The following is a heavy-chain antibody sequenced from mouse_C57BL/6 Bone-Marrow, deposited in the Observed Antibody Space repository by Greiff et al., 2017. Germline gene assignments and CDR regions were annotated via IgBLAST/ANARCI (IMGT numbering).Heavy chain of an antibody. D-gene: IGHD2-5*01. J-gene: IGHJ3*01. CDR2: IHPNSGST. V-gene: IGHV1-64*01. CDR1: GYTFTSYW. Sequence: VQLQQPGAELVKPGASVKLSCKASGYTFTSYWMHWVKQRPGQGLEWIGMIHPNSGSTNYNEKFKSKATLTVDKSSSTAYMQLSSLTSEDSAVYYCATYDSNYPAWFAYWGQGTLVTVSA. CDR3: ATYDSNYPAWFAY.